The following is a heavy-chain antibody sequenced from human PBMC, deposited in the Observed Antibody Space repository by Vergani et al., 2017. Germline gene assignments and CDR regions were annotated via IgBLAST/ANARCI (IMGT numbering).Heavy chain of an antibody. CDR2: IYYSGST. V-gene: IGHV4-59*08. J-gene: IGHJ3*02. CDR1: GGSISSYY. CDR3: ASFDKLELRAFDI. Sequence: QVQLQESGPGLVKPSGTLSLTCTVSGGSISSYYWSWVRQPPGKGLEWIGYIYYSGSTNYNPSLKSRVTISVDTSKNQFSLKLSSVTAADTAVYYCASFDKLELRAFDIWGQGTMVTVSS. D-gene: IGHD1-7*01.